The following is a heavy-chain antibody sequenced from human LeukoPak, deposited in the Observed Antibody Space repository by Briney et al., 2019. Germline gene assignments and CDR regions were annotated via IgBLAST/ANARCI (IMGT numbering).Heavy chain of an antibody. Sequence: PGGSLRLSCAASGFIFSNFWMTWVRQVPGKGLEWVANVGKDGSEKHYVDSVRGRFTISRDNAKNSVCLQMSGLRGEDTAIYYCARDVDTNFWGQGTLVTVSS. V-gene: IGHV3-7*03. D-gene: IGHD2-21*01. CDR1: GFIFSNFW. CDR3: ARDVDTNF. CDR2: VGKDGSEK. J-gene: IGHJ4*02.